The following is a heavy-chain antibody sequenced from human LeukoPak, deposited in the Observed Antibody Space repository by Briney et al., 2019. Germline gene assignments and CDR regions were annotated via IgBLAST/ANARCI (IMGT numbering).Heavy chain of an antibody. CDR1: GFTFSSYA. CDR3: ARSIYSSSWYSPFDY. V-gene: IGHV3-64*01. CDR2: ISSNGGST. J-gene: IGHJ4*02. D-gene: IGHD6-13*01. Sequence: GGSLRLSCAASGFTFSSYAMHWVRQAPGKGLEYVSAISSNGGSTYYANSVKDRFTISRDNSKNTLYLQMGSLRAEDMAVYYCARSIYSSSWYSPFDYWGQGTLVTVSS.